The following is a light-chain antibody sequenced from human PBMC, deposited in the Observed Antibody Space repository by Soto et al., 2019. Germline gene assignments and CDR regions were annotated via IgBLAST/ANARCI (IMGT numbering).Light chain of an antibody. CDR3: QTWGSGIVV. CDR2: LNSDGSH. Sequence: QSVLTQSPSASASLGASVKLTCTLSSGHSNYAIAWHQQQSEKGPRYLMKLNSDGSHSKGDGIPDRFSGSSSGAERYLTISSLPSEDEADYYCQTWGSGIVVFGGGTKVTVL. J-gene: IGLJ2*01. V-gene: IGLV4-69*01. CDR1: SGHSNYA.